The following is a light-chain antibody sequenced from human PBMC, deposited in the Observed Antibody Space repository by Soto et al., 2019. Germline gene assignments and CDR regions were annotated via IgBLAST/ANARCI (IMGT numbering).Light chain of an antibody. CDR2: EVS. CDR1: SSDVGGYNY. CDR3: SSYSITTSLYV. J-gene: IGLJ1*01. Sequence: SVLTQPASVSGSPGQSITISCTGTSSDVGGYNYVSWYQQHPGKAPKLMIYEVSDRPSGVSNRFSGSKSGNTASLTISGLQPEDEADYYCSSYSITTSLYVFGTGTKVTVL. V-gene: IGLV2-14*01.